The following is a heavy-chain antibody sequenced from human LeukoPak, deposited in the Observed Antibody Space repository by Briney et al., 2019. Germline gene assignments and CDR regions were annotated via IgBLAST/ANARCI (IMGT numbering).Heavy chain of an antibody. J-gene: IGHJ6*02. D-gene: IGHD1-14*01. Sequence: GGSLRLSCAASGFTFSNYAMSWVRQAPGRGLEWVSGITSSGGSTYYADSVKGRFTISRDNSKNTLYLQMNSLRVEDTAVYYCAKDIKGTNYYYYGMGAWGQGTTVTVSS. CDR1: GFTFSNYA. V-gene: IGHV3-23*01. CDR2: ITSSGGST. CDR3: AKDIKGTNYYYYGMGA.